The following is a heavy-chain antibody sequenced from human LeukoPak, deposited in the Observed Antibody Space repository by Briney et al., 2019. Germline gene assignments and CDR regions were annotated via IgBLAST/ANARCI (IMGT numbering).Heavy chain of an antibody. CDR2: IIPIFGTA. CDR1: GGTFSSYA. D-gene: IGHD4-17*01. CDR3: ARDGYGDYVHYYYYYMDV. V-gene: IGHV1-69*13. J-gene: IGHJ6*03. Sequence: GASVKVSCKASGGTFSSYAISWVRQAPGQGLEWMGGIIPIFGTANYAQKFQGRVTITADESTSTAYMELSSLRSEDTAVYYCARDGYGDYVHYYYYYMDVWGKGTTVTVSS.